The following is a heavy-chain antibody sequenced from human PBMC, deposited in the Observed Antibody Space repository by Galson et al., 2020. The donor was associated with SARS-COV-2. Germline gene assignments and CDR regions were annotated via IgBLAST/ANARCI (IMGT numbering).Heavy chain of an antibody. CDR2: IYYSGNI. Sequence: SETLSLTCSISGDSIRRYYWSWIRQPPGKGLEWLGYIYYSGNIKYNPSLKSRLTISVDTSKNQLSLEMKSVTAADTAVYYGARLWAGSNSFDPWGQGTQGTVSS. D-gene: IGHD6-19*01. CDR1: GDSIRRYY. V-gene: IGHV4-59*01. CDR3: ARLWAGSNSFDP. J-gene: IGHJ5*02.